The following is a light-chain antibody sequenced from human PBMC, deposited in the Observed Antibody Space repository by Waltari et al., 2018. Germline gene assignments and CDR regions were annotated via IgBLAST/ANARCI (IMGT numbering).Light chain of an antibody. V-gene: IGKV1-5*03. CDR1: QSISSW. CDR3: QQYNSDPWT. CDR2: KAS. J-gene: IGKJ1*01. Sequence: DIQMTQSHSTLSASVGDRVTITCRASQSISSWLAWYQQKPGKAPKLLIYKASSLESGVPSRFSGSGSGTECTLTISSLQPDDFATYYCQQYNSDPWTFGQVTKVEIK.